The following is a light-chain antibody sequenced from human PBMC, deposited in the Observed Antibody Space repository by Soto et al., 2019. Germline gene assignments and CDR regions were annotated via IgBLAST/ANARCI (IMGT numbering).Light chain of an antibody. CDR2: GAS. CDR3: KQYGSSPIT. V-gene: IGKV3-20*01. CDR1: HSVSSSY. Sequence: EIVLTQSPGTLSLSPVERATLSCRASHSVSSSYLAWYQQKPGQAPRLLIYGASSRATGIPDRFSGSGSGTDFTLTIRRLEGEDFAVYYCKQYGSSPITFGQGTRLEIK. J-gene: IGKJ5*01.